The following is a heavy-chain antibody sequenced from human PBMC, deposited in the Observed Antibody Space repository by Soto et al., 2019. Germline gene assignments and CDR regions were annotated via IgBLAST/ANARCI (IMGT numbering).Heavy chain of an antibody. D-gene: IGHD3-10*01. CDR3: APFQVTVVRGVVSRTAFDI. J-gene: IGHJ3*02. V-gene: IGHV3-23*01. Sequence: PGGSLRLSCAASGFTFSQYAMSWVRQAPGKGLEWVSSISGDGSSTQYADSVKGRFITSRDNAKNTLYLEMNSLRAEDTAVYYCAPFQVTVVRGVVSRTAFDIWGQGTMVTVSS. CDR1: GFTFSQYA. CDR2: ISGDGSST.